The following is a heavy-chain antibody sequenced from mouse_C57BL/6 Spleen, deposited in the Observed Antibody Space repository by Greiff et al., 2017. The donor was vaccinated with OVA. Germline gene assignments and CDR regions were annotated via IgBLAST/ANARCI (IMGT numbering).Heavy chain of an antibody. V-gene: IGHV1-81*01. J-gene: IGHJ1*03. CDR2: IYPRSGNT. D-gene: IGHD1-1*01. Sequence: QVQLQQSGAELARPGASVKLSCKASGYTFTSYGISWVKQRTGQGLEWIGEIYPRSGNTYYNEKFKGKATLTADKSSSTAYMELRSLTSEDSAVYFWAKIPLLRYPYWYFDVWGTGTTVTVSS. CDR3: AKIPLLRYPYWYFDV. CDR1: GYTFTSYG.